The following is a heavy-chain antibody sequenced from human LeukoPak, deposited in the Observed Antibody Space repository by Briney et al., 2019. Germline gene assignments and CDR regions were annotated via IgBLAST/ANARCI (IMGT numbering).Heavy chain of an antibody. D-gene: IGHD2-2*01. CDR3: ARRGYIYCSSTSCHEKRKNWFDP. V-gene: IGHV4-31*03. CDR1: GGSISSGGYC. J-gene: IGHJ5*02. CDR2: IYYSGST. Sequence: KTSQTLSLTCTVSGGSISSGGYCWSWIRQHPGKGLEWFVYIYYSGSTYYNPSLHSRVTISVDTSKNQFSLKLSSVTAADTAVYYCARRGYIYCSSTSCHEKRKNWFDPWGQGTLVTVSS.